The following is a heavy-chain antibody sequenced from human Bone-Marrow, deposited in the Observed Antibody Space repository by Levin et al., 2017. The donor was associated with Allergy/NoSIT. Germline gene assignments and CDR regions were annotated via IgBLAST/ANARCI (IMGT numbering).Heavy chain of an antibody. CDR1: GFTFSSYD. CDR3: ARGRYYYDSSGYSSRVPAFDI. CDR2: IGTAGDT. V-gene: IGHV3-13*01. J-gene: IGHJ3*02. D-gene: IGHD3-22*01. Sequence: SGGSLRLSCAASGFTFSSYDMHWVRQATGKGLEWVSAIGTAGDTYYPGSVKGRFTISRENAKNSLYLQMNSLRAGDTAVYYCARGRYYYDSSGYSSRVPAFDIWGQGTMVTVSS.